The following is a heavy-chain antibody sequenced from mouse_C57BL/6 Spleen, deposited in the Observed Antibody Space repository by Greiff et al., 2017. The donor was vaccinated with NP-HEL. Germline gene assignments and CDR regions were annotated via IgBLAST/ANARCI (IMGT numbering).Heavy chain of an antibody. V-gene: IGHV1-26*01. J-gene: IGHJ2*01. CDR2: INPNNGGT. Sequence: EVQLQQSGPELVKPGASVKISCKASGYTFTDYYMNWVKQSHGKSLEWIGDINPNNGGTSYNQKFKGKATLTVDKSSSTAYMELRSLTSEDSAVYYCAREDFDYWGQGTTLTVSS. CDR1: GYTFTDYY. CDR3: AREDFDY.